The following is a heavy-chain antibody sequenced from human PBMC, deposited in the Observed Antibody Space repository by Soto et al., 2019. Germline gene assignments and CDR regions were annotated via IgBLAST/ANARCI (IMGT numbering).Heavy chain of an antibody. CDR1: GFTFSNCA. D-gene: IGHD6-19*01. CDR3: AARVLPVGGRFGSPFDY. CDR2: IANSGDGT. V-gene: IGHV3-23*01. J-gene: IGHJ4*02. Sequence: EVQLMESGGGLVQPGGSLRLSCAASGFTFSNCAMTWVRQAPGKGPEWVSTIANSGDGTYYADSVKGRFTISRDNSANTLYLQRGCLRAEATAVDYCAARVLPVGGRFGSPFDYWGQGTLVTVSS.